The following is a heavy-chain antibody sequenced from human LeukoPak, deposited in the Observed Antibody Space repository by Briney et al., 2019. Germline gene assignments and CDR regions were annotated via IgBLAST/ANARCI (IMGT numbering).Heavy chain of an antibody. V-gene: IGHV1-18*04. D-gene: IGHD1-26*01. J-gene: IGHJ4*02. CDR1: GYTFTSYG. CDR2: ISAYNSNK. CDR3: AREGGAYSGSYFDY. Sequence: ASVKVSCEASGYTFTSYGISWVRQAPGQGLEWVAWISAYNSNKNSAEKFQGRVTMTIDTSTSTAYMELSSLRSEDTAVYYCAREGGAYSGSYFDYWGQGTLVTVSS.